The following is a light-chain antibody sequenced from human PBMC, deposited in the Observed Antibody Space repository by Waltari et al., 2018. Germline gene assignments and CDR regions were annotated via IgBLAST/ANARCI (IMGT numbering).Light chain of an antibody. CDR2: DVT. CDR3: CSYAGADSLL. V-gene: IGLV2-8*01. Sequence: QSALTQPPSASGSLGQSVTISCPGTNNDVGAYQYVPWYQQYPGKAPNLLIYDVTKRPSGVSDRFSGSKSGRTASLTVSGLQPEDEAIYSCCSYAGADSLLFGGGTKLTV. CDR1: NNDVGAYQY. J-gene: IGLJ3*02.